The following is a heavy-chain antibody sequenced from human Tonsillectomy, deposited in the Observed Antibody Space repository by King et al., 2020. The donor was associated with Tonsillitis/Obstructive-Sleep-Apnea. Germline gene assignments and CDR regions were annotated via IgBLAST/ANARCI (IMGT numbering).Heavy chain of an antibody. CDR3: ARRGGGLWFGEESKWFDP. D-gene: IGHD3-10*01. CDR1: GGSISSSSYY. CDR2: IYYSGST. J-gene: IGHJ5*02. V-gene: IGHV4-39*01. Sequence: QLQESGPGLVKPSETLSLTCTVSGGSISSSSYYWGWIRQPPGKGLEWIGSIYYSGSTYYNPSLKSRVTISVDTSKNQFSLKLSSVTAADTAVYYCARRGGGLWFGEESKWFDPWGQGTLVTVSS.